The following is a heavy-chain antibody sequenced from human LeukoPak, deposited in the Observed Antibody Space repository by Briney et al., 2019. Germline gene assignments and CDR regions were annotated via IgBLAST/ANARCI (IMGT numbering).Heavy chain of an antibody. CDR3: ARPGIAAAGGGYFDY. CDR2: IYYSGST. Sequence: SETLSLTCTVSGGSISSSSYYWGWIRQPPGKGLEWIGSIYYSGSTYYNPSLESRVTISVDTSKNQFSLKLSSVTAADTAVYYCARPGIAAAGGGYFDYWGQGTLVTVSS. CDR1: GGSISSSSYY. V-gene: IGHV4-39*01. J-gene: IGHJ4*02. D-gene: IGHD6-13*01.